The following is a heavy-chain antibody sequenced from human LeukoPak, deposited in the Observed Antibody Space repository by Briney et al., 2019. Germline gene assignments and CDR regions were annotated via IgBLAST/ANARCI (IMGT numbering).Heavy chain of an antibody. V-gene: IGHV4-39*01. CDR3: AAHRGLRYFDY. J-gene: IGHJ4*02. Sequence: PSETLSLSCTVSGGSISSSSDYWGWIRQPPGMALEWIGSLYYSGRTYYNPSLKGRVTFSVDTSKNQVSMKLTYATAADTAVYYCAAHRGLRYFDYWGQATLVTVSS. CDR2: LYYSGRT. CDR1: GGSISSSSDY. D-gene: IGHD3/OR15-3a*01.